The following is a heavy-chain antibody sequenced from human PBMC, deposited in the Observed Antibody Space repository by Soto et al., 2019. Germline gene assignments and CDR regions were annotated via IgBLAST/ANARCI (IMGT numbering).Heavy chain of an antibody. J-gene: IGHJ4*02. CDR2: IWDDGKNK. V-gene: IGHV3-33*01. CDR1: GFTFSNYG. Sequence: QVQLVESGGGVVQPGRSLRLSCAASGFTFSNYGMHWVRQAPGKGLEWVAVIWDDGKNKNYADSVKGRFTISRDNSKNTLCLQLNSLRAEKTAVYYCARSGGGYSYRFDYWGQGTLVTVSS. CDR3: ARSGGGYSYRFDY. D-gene: IGHD5-18*01.